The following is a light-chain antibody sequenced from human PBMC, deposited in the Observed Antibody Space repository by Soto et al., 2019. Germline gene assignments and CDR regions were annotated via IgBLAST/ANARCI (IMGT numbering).Light chain of an antibody. CDR3: QQYGSSPTIT. J-gene: IGKJ5*01. CDR1: QSIRSD. V-gene: IGKV3-20*01. Sequence: EIVLTQSPVTLSLSPGERATLSCRASQSIRSDLAWYQQKPGQAHRLLIYGASSRATGIPDRFSGSGSGTDFTLTISRLEPEDFAVYYGQQYGSSPTITFGQWTRLEIK. CDR2: GAS.